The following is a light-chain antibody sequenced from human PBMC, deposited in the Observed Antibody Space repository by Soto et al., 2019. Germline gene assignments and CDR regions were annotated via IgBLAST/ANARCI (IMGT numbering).Light chain of an antibody. V-gene: IGLV2-14*03. CDR1: STDVGDFNY. Sequence: QSALTQPASVSGSPGRSVTISCTGNSTDVGDFNYVSWYQHLPGRAPTLIIYDVTNRPSGISYRFSASKSGRTASLTISGLQAEDEGDYYCSSYSSSTTHVVFGGGTQLTVL. J-gene: IGLJ2*01. CDR2: DVT. CDR3: SSYSSSTTHVV.